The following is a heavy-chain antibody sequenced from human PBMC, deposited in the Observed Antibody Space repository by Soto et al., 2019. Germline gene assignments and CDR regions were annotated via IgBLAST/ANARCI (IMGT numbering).Heavy chain of an antibody. CDR2: IYYSGST. Sequence: ETLSLTCTVSGGSISTYYWSWIRQPPGKGLEWIGYIYYSGSTSYNPSLKSRVTISVDTSKNQFSLKLRSVTAADTAVYYCAGDRSSGWDQGYGMDVWGQGTTVTVS. J-gene: IGHJ6*02. CDR1: GGSISTYY. V-gene: IGHV4-59*01. CDR3: AGDRSSGWDQGYGMDV. D-gene: IGHD6-19*01.